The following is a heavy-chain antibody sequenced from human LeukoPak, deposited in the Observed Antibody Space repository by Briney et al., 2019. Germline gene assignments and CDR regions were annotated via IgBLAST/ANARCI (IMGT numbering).Heavy chain of an antibody. CDR1: GDAISTYY. V-gene: IGHV4-59*01. D-gene: IGHD5-18*01. CDR2: ISYGTT. J-gene: IGHJ4*02. Sequence: SETLSLTCTVSGDAISTYYWNWIRQTPGKGLEWIGYISYGTTDYNPSLKSRVTISVDTSKNEFSLKLSSVTAADTAVYYCARDKAHSYGRYFDPWSQGTRVIVS. CDR3: ARDKAHSYGRYFDP.